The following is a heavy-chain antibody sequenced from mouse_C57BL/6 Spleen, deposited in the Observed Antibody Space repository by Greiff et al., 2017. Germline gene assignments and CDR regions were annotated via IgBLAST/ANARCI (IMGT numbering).Heavy chain of an antibody. J-gene: IGHJ1*03. Sequence: QVQLQQPGAELVKPGASVKLSCKASGYTFTSYWMHWVKQRPGQGLEWIGMIHPNSGSTNYNEKFKSKATLTVDKSSSTAYMQLSSLTSEDSAVYYCERYRTTVVANWYFDVWGTGTTVTVSS. D-gene: IGHD1-1*01. CDR1: GYTFTSYW. CDR2: IHPNSGST. CDR3: ERYRTTVVANWYFDV. V-gene: IGHV1-64*01.